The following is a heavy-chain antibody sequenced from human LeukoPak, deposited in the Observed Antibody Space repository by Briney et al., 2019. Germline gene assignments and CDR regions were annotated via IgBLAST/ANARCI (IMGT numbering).Heavy chain of an antibody. CDR3: ARDRGIAAAGTGDPNWFDP. Sequence: GGSLRLSCAASEFTFSSYSINWVRQAPGKGLEWVSYISSSSSNKYYADSVKGRFTISRDNAKNSLYLQMNSLRAEDTAVYYCARDRGIAAAGTGDPNWFDPWGQGTPVTVSS. J-gene: IGHJ5*02. CDR2: ISSSSSNK. CDR1: EFTFSSYS. V-gene: IGHV3-48*04. D-gene: IGHD6-13*01.